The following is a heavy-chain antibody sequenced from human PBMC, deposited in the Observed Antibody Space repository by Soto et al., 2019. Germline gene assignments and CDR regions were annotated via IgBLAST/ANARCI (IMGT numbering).Heavy chain of an antibody. Sequence: LSLTCTVSGGSISSGDYYWSWIRQPPGKGLEWIGYIYYSGSTYYNPSLKSRVTISVDTSKNQFSLKLSSVTAADTAVYYCAREYYYGSERQYNWFDPWGQGTLVTVSS. CDR1: GGSISSGDYY. J-gene: IGHJ5*02. V-gene: IGHV4-30-4*01. CDR3: AREYYYGSERQYNWFDP. D-gene: IGHD3-10*01. CDR2: IYYSGST.